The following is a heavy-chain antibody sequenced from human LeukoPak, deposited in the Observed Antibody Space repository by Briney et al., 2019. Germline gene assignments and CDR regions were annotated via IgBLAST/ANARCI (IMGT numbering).Heavy chain of an antibody. CDR2: IYYSGST. Sequence: SETLSLTCTVSGGSISSYYWSWIRQPPGKGLEWIGYIYYSGSTNYNPSLKSRVTISVDTSKNQFSLKLSSVTAADTAVYYCARVYSSSWYYFHHWGQGTLVTVSS. CDR1: GGSISSYY. J-gene: IGHJ1*01. CDR3: ARVYSSSWYYFHH. V-gene: IGHV4-59*01. D-gene: IGHD6-13*01.